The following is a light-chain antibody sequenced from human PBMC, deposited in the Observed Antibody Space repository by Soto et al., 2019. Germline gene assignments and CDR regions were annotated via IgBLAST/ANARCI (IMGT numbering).Light chain of an antibody. CDR2: NTR. V-gene: IGLV7-43*01. Sequence: QAVLTQEPSLTVSPGGTVTLTCASSTGAVTSGYYPNWFQQKPGQAPGALIYNTRNKHSWTPARFSGSLLGGKAALTLSGAQPEDEAEFYCLLYYGGAYVFGTGTKVTVL. CDR1: TGAVTSGYY. J-gene: IGLJ1*01. CDR3: LLYYGGAYV.